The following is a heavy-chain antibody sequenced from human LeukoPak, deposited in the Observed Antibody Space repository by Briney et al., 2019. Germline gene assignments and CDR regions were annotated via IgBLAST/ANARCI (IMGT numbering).Heavy chain of an antibody. CDR1: GVTIAHYG. CDR3: ARDLSSSWYSLAY. J-gene: IGHJ4*02. D-gene: IGHD6-13*01. V-gene: IGHV3-20*04. Sequence: PGGSLRLSCAASGVTIAHYGMSWVRQVPGKGLEWVSGINWDGEATSYADSVKGRFTISRDNAKKSMYLEMNSLRDEDTALYYCARDLSSSWYSLAYWGQGTLVTVSS. CDR2: INWDGEAT.